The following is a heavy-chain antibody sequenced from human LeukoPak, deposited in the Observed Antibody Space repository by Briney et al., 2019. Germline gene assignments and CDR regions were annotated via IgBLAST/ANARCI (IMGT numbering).Heavy chain of an antibody. J-gene: IGHJ6*02. CDR3: ARGSDVLLWFGELQYYYYYYGMDV. Sequence: SQTLSLTCAISGDSVSSNSAAWNWIRQSPSRGLEWLGRTYYRSKWYNDYAVSVKSRITINPDTSKNQFSLQLNSVTPEDTAVYYCARGSDVLLWFGELQYYYYYYGMDVWGQGTMVTVSS. V-gene: IGHV6-1*01. D-gene: IGHD3-10*01. CDR2: TYYRSKWYN. CDR1: GDSVSSNSAA.